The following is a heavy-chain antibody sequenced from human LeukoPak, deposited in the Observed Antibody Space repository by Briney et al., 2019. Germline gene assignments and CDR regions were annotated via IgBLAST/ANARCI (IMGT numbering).Heavy chain of an antibody. CDR1: GYTFTGYH. V-gene: IGHV1-2*02. D-gene: IGHD1-26*01. CDR3: ARDPYSGSFQFDY. CDR2: INPNSGAT. Sequence: ASVKVSCTASGYTFTGYHIHWVRQAPGRGLEWMGWINPNSGATNYAQSLQGRVTMTRDTSISTAYMELSRVRSDDTAVYYCARDPYSGSFQFDYWGQGTLVAVSS. J-gene: IGHJ4*02.